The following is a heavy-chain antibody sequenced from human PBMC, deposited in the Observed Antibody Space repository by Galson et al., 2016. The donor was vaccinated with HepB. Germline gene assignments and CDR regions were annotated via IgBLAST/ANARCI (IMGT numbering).Heavy chain of an antibody. Sequence: SLRLSCAASGFIFSNFGMHWVRQAPGKGLEWVAVISYDGSNKYFADSVKGRFTVSRDNSKNTLYLQMSSLRPEDTAVFYCAKDVRHRIAVAGPPAFSFYYAMDVWGQGTTVTVSS. CDR2: ISYDGSNK. V-gene: IGHV3-30*18. D-gene: IGHD6-19*01. CDR1: GFIFSNFG. CDR3: AKDVRHRIAVAGPPAFSFYYAMDV. J-gene: IGHJ6*02.